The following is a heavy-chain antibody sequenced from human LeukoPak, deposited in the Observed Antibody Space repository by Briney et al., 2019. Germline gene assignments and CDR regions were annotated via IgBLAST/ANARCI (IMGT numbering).Heavy chain of an antibody. D-gene: IGHD6-13*01. J-gene: IGHJ6*02. CDR1: GFTFSSYG. CDR3: ARDGGVIAAASQPKDYYYYGMDV. CDR2: ILYDGSNK. Sequence: GRCLRLSCAASGFTFSSYGMHWVRQAPGKGLEWVAVILYDGSNKYYADSVKGRFTISRDNSKNTLYLQMNSLRAEDTAVYYCARDGGVIAAASQPKDYYYYGMDVWGQGTTVTVSS. V-gene: IGHV3-33*01.